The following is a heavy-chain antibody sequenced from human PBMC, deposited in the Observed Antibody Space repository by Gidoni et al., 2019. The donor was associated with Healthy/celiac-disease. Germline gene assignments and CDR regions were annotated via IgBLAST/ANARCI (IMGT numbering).Heavy chain of an antibody. CDR3: ARRRADKGDYYFDY. CDR2: IYYSGST. CDR1: GGSISSYY. J-gene: IGHJ4*02. V-gene: IGHV4-59*01. D-gene: IGHD2-21*02. Sequence: QVQLQESGPGLVKPSETLSLTCTVSGGSISSYYWSWIRQPPGKGLEGIGYIYYSGSTNYNPSLKSRVTISVDTSKNQFSLKLSSVTAADTAVYYCARRRADKGDYYFDYWGQGTLVTVSS.